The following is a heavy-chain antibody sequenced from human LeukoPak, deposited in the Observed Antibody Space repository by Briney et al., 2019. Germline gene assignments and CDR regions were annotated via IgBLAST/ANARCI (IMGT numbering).Heavy chain of an antibody. CDR1: GGTFSSYA. D-gene: IGHD4-11*01. Sequence: ASVKVSCKASGGTFSSYAISWVRQAPGQGLEWMGGIIPIFGTANYAQKFQGRVTITTDESTSTAYMELSSLRSEDTAVYYCARTKDYSNFPFDYRGQGTLVTVSS. CDR2: IIPIFGTA. J-gene: IGHJ4*02. V-gene: IGHV1-69*05. CDR3: ARTKDYSNFPFDY.